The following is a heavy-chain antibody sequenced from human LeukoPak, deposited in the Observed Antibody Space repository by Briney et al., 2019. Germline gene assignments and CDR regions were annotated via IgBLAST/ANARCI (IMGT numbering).Heavy chain of an antibody. Sequence: GGSLRLSCAASGFTFSNYAMNWVRQAPGVGLEWVALLIGSSGAKDYADSVKGRFTISRDNSKNTLFLQMNSLRAEDTAIYYCAKGAYDYIEIAYFDYWGQGALVTVSS. CDR1: GFTFSNYA. V-gene: IGHV3-23*01. CDR2: LIGSSGAK. CDR3: AKGAYDYIEIAYFDY. D-gene: IGHD5-12*01. J-gene: IGHJ4*02.